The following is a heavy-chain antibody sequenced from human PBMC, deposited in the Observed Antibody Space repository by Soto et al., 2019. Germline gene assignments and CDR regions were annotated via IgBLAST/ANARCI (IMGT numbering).Heavy chain of an antibody. CDR2: ISGSGGST. V-gene: IGHV3-23*01. D-gene: IGHD3-10*01. CDR3: AKDPPLTMVRGVNPEFAY. J-gene: IGHJ4*02. CDR1: GFTFSSYA. Sequence: EVQLLESGGGLVQPGGSLRLSCAASGFTFSSYAMSWVRQAPGKGLEWVSAISGSGGSTYYADSVKGRFTISRDNSKNTLYLQMHSLRAEDTDVYYCAKDPPLTMVRGVNPEFAYWGKGTLVTVSS.